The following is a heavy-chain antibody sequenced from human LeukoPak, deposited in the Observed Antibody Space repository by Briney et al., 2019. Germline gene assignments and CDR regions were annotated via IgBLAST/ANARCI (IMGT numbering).Heavy chain of an antibody. CDR1: GFTFDDYA. D-gene: IGHD1-7*01. V-gene: IGHV3-43*02. Sequence: GGSLRFSCAASGFTFDDYAMHWVPQVPGKGLEWVFLVSGNGGNTYYADSVKGRFTISRYNSKNSLDLQMNSLRTEDHALYYCAKDISNWNSRHFDYWGQGTLVTVSS. J-gene: IGHJ4*02. CDR2: VSGNGGNT. CDR3: AKDISNWNSRHFDY.